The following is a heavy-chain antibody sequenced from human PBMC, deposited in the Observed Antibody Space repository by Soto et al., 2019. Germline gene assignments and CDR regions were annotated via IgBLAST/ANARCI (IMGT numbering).Heavy chain of an antibody. CDR1: GFTFSSYG. J-gene: IGHJ4*02. D-gene: IGHD2-2*01. CDR3: ARDCSDTSCPS. Sequence: GGSLRLSCAASGFTFSSYGMHWVRQAPDKGLEWVAVISYDGSNKYYADSVKGRFTISRDNSKNTLYLQVNSLRADDTAVYYCARDCSDTSCPSWGQGTLVSVSS. V-gene: IGHV3-30*03. CDR2: ISYDGSNK.